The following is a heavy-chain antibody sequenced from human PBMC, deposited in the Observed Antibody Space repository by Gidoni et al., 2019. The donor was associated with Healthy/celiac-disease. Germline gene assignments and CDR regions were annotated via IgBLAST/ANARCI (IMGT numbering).Heavy chain of an antibody. CDR3: ARSTPENWYSYDENSGAFDI. V-gene: IGHV1-46*03. J-gene: IGHJ3*02. Sequence: QVQLVQSGAEVKKPGASVKVSCKASGYTFTSYYMHWVRQAPGQGLEWMGIINPSGGSTSYAQKFQGRVTMTRDTSTSTVYMELSSLRSEDTAVYYCARSTPENWYSYDENSGAFDIWGQGTMVTVSS. D-gene: IGHD5-12*01. CDR2: INPSGGST. CDR1: GYTFTSYY.